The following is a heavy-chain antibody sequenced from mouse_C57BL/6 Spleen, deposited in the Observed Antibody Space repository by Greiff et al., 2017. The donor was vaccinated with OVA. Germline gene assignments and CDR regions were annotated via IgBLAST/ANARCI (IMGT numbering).Heavy chain of an antibody. CDR1: GFSLTSYG. CDR3: ARNHDYYGSSYNYFDY. D-gene: IGHD1-1*01. J-gene: IGHJ2*01. Sequence: QVQLQQSGPGLVQPSQSLSITCTVSGFSLTSYGVHWVRQSPGKGLEWLGVIWSGGSTDYNAAFISRLSISKDNSKSQVFFKMNSLQADDTAIYYCARNHDYYGSSYNYFDYWGQGTTLTVSS. V-gene: IGHV2-2*01. CDR2: IWSGGST.